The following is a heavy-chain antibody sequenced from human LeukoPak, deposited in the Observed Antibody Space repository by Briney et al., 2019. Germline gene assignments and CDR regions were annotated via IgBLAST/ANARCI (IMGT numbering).Heavy chain of an antibody. CDR2: ISGSGGST. CDR1: GFTFSSYA. J-gene: IGHJ4*02. D-gene: IGHD5-12*01. CDR3: AKDSPYDWAKSDY. Sequence: GGSLRLSCAASGFTFSSYAMSWVRQAPGKGLEWVSAISGSGGSTYYADYVKGRFTISRDNSKNTLYLQINSLRAEDTAVYYCAKDSPYDWAKSDYWGQGTLVTVSS. V-gene: IGHV3-23*01.